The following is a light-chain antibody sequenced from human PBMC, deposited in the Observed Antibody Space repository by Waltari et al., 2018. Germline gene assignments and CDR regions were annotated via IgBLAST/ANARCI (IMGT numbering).Light chain of an antibody. J-gene: IGLJ1*01. Sequence: QSALTQPASVSGSPGQSIPISCTGTSSDVGNFNLVSWYQQHPGKVPKLIIYEVSKRPSGVSNHFSGSKSGNTASLTISGLRAEDEADYYCCSYAGSRTYVFGTGTKVTV. CDR3: CSYAGSRTYV. CDR2: EVS. V-gene: IGLV2-23*02. CDR1: SSDVGNFNL.